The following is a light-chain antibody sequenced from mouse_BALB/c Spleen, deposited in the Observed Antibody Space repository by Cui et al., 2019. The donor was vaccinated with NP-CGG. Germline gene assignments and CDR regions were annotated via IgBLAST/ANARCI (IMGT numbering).Light chain of an antibody. CDR1: TGAVITSNY. V-gene: IGLV1*01. Sequence: QAVVTQEIALTTSPGETVTLTCRSSTGAVITSNYANWVQEKPDHLFTGLIGGTNNRAPGIPARFSGSLIGDKAALTITGAQTEDEAIYFCALWYSNHWVFGGGTKLTVL. CDR3: ALWYSNHWV. J-gene: IGLJ1*01. CDR2: GTN.